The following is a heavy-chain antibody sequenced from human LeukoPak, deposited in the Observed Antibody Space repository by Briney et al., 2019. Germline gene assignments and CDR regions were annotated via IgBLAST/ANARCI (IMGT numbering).Heavy chain of an antibody. D-gene: IGHD3-22*01. Sequence: GGSLRLSCTASGFSFSGYDMNWVRQTPGKGLEWVASISTRSNYIYYAASLKGRFTVSRDNAKASLYLQVNNLRADDTGRYYCVRGGYTMIKADAFDIWGRGTLVIVSS. V-gene: IGHV3-21*01. J-gene: IGHJ3*02. CDR1: GFSFSGYD. CDR3: VRGGYTMIKADAFDI. CDR2: ISTRSNYI.